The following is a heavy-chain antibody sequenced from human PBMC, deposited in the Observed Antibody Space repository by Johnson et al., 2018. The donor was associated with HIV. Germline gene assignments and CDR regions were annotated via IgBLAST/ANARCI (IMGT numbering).Heavy chain of an antibody. V-gene: IGHV3-33*06. CDR1: GFTFSSYG. J-gene: IGHJ3*02. CDR3: AKDMGAYQLLYAFDI. D-gene: IGHD2-2*02. Sequence: QEQLVESGGGVVQPGRSLRLSCAASGFTFSSYGMHWVRQAPGKGLEWVAVIWYDGSNKYYADSVKGRFTISRDNSKNTLYLQMNSLRAEDTAVYYCAKDMGAYQLLYAFDIWGQGTMVTVSS. CDR2: IWYDGSNK.